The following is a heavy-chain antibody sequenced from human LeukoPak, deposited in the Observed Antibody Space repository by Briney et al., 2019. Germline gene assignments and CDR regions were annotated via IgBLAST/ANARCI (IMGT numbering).Heavy chain of an antibody. J-gene: IGHJ4*02. CDR2: ISSSSSYI. V-gene: IGHV3-21*01. Sequence: GRSLRLSCAASGFTFSSYSMNWVRQAPGKGLEWVSSISSSSSYIYYADSVKGRFTISRDNAKNSLYLQMNSLRAEDTAVYYCARWGLDCTNGVCYRYFDYWGQGTLVTVSS. CDR1: GFTFSSYS. CDR3: ARWGLDCTNGVCYRYFDY. D-gene: IGHD2-8*01.